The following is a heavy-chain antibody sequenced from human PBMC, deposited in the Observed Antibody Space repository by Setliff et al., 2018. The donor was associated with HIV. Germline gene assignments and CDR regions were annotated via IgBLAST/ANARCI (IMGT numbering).Heavy chain of an antibody. CDR3: ASLFQYSGHDWFDF. CDR1: GGSVNDRSYF. V-gene: IGHV4-39*01. CDR2: FYYNGDS. D-gene: IGHD5-12*01. Sequence: SETLSLTCTVSGGSVNDRSYFWGWIRQPPGKGLEWIGTFYYNGDSRYNPSLKSRLTMSVDRSKNQFSLKLTSVTAADTAVYYCASLFQYSGHDWFDFWGQGTLVTVSS. J-gene: IGHJ4*02.